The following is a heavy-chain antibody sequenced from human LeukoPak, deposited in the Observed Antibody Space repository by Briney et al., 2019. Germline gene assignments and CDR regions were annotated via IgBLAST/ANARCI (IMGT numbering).Heavy chain of an antibody. V-gene: IGHV5-51*01. CDR1: GYSFTSYW. J-gene: IGHJ5*02. D-gene: IGHD1-14*01. Sequence: GESLKICCKGSGYSFTSYWIGWVRQVPGKGLEWMGIIYPADSQTHYTPPFQGQVTISVDRSTSTAYLQWSSLKASDTAVYYCACRKYFSTWFEPWGQGTLVTVSS. CDR2: IYPADSQT. CDR3: ACRKYFSTWFEP.